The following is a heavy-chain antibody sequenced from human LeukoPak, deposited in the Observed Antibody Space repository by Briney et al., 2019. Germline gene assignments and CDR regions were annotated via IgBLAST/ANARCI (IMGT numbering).Heavy chain of an antibody. J-gene: IGHJ4*02. D-gene: IGHD5-18*01. CDR3: ARRIRGYSYGFDY. CDR2: IYSGGST. Sequence: WGSLRLSCAASGFTVSSNYMSWVRQAPGKGLEWVSVIYSGGSTYYAASVKGRVTISRDNSKNTLYLQMNSLRAEDTAVYYCARRIRGYSYGFDYWGQGTLVTVSS. CDR1: GFTVSSNY. V-gene: IGHV3-66*04.